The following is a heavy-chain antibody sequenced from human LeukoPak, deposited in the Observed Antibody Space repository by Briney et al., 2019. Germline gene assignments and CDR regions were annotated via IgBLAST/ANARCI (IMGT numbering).Heavy chain of an antibody. CDR2: INHSGSP. Sequence: SETLSLTCAVYGGSFSGYYWSWIRQPPGKGLEWIGEINHSGSPNYNPSLKSRVTISVDTSKNQFSLKLSSVTAADTAVYYCARLVPHYYGSDYWGQGTLVTVSS. CDR1: GGSFSGYY. D-gene: IGHD3-10*01. CDR3: ARLVPHYYGSDY. V-gene: IGHV4-34*01. J-gene: IGHJ4*02.